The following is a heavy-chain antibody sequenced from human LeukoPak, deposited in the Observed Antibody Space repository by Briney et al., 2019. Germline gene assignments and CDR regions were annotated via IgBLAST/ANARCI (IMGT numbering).Heavy chain of an antibody. D-gene: IGHD3-3*01. CDR3: ATFPTIFGVVLSADWFDP. CDR1: GFTFSSYG. Sequence: GGSLRLSCAASGFTFSSYGMHWVRQAPGKGLEWVAFIRYDGSNKYYADSVKGRFTISRDNSKNTLYLQVNSLRAEDTAVYYCATFPTIFGVVLSADWFDPWGQGTLVTVSS. J-gene: IGHJ5*02. V-gene: IGHV3-30*02. CDR2: IRYDGSNK.